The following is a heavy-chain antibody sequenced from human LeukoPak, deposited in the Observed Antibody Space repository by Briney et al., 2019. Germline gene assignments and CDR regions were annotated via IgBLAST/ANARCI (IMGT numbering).Heavy chain of an antibody. CDR2: ISSRGSTI. CDR3: ARVRGSSGYYYNYYYYYMDV. Sequence: GGSLRLSCAASGFTFSDYYMSWIRQAPGKGLEWVSYISSRGSTIYYADSVKGRFTISRDNAKNSLYLQMNSLRAEDTAVYYCARVRGSSGYYYNYYYYYMDVWGKGTTVTVSS. V-gene: IGHV3-11*04. CDR1: GFTFSDYY. J-gene: IGHJ6*03. D-gene: IGHD3-22*01.